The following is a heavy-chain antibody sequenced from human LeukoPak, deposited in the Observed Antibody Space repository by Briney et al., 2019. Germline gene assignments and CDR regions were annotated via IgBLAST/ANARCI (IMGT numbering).Heavy chain of an antibody. CDR3: ARDRGPYYDSSGYYVYAFDI. CDR1: GYTFTGYY. CDR2: INPNSGGT. V-gene: IGHV1-2*02. D-gene: IGHD3-22*01. J-gene: IGHJ3*02. Sequence: ASVKVSCKASGYTFTGYYMHWVRQAPGQGLEWMGWINPNSGGTNYAQKFQGRVTMTRDTSISTAYMELSRLRSDDTAVYYCARDRGPYYDSSGYYVYAFDIWGQGTMVTVSS.